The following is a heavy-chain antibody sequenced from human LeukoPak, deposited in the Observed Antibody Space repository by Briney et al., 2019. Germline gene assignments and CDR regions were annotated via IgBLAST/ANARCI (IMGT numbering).Heavy chain of an antibody. J-gene: IGHJ4*02. CDR1: GVTFISTA. D-gene: IGHD5-18*01. CDR3: ARGMGYSYVLDY. Sequence: ASVKVSCKASGVTFISTAINWVRQAPGQGLEWMGRIIPMYGSPNHAQKFQGRVTITTDESMNTAYMELNSLTSEDTAVYFCARGMGYSYVLDYWGQGTLVTVSS. V-gene: IGHV1-69*05. CDR2: IIPMYGSP.